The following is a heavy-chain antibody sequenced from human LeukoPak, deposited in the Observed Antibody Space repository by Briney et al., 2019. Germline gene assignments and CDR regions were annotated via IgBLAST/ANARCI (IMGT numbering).Heavy chain of an antibody. D-gene: IGHD6-19*01. CDR3: YSSGWPDY. CDR2: INHSGST. J-gene: IGHJ4*02. Sequence: KPSETLSLTCAVYGGSFRGYYWSWIRQPPGKGLEWIGEINHSGSTNYNPSLKSRVTISVDTSKNQFSLKLSSVTAADTAVYYCYSSGWPDYWGQGTLVTVSS. V-gene: IGHV4-34*01. CDR1: GGSFRGYY.